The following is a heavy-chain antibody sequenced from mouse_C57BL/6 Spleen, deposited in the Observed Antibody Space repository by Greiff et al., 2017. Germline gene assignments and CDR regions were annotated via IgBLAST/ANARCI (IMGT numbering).Heavy chain of an antibody. CDR2: IDPSDSYT. J-gene: IGHJ3*01. Sequence: QVQLQQPGAELVKPGASVKLSCKASGYTFTSYWMQWVKQRPGQGLEWIGEIDPSDSYTNYNQKFKGKATLTVDTSSSTAYMQLSSLTSEDSAVYYCAYSNYSFAYWGQGTLVTVSA. CDR1: GYTFTSYW. V-gene: IGHV1-50*01. CDR3: AYSNYSFAY. D-gene: IGHD2-5*01.